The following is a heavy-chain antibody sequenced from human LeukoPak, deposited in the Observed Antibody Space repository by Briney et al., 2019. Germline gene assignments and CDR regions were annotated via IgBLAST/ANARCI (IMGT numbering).Heavy chain of an antibody. CDR3: ARDGNWNDVPFDY. CDR1: GYTFTGYY. D-gene: IGHD1-20*01. V-gene: IGHV1-2*02. J-gene: IGHJ4*02. Sequence: ASVKVSCKASGYTFTGYYMHWVRQAPGQGLEWMGWINPNSGGTNYAQKFQGRVTMTRDTSISTAYMELSRLRSDDTAVYYCARDGNWNDVPFDYWGQGTLVTVSS. CDR2: INPNSGGT.